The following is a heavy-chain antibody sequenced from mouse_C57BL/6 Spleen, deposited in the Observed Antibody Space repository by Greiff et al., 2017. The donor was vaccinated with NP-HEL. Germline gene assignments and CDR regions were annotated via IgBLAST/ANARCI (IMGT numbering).Heavy chain of an antibody. Sequence: EVKVEESGGGLVQPGGSMKLSCAASGFTFSDAWMDWVRQSPEKGLEWVAEIRNKANNHATYYAESVKGRFTISRDDSKSSVYLQMNSLRAEDTGIYYCTRTDYYGSRHYAMDYWGQGTSVTVSS. D-gene: IGHD1-1*01. CDR2: IRNKANNHAT. J-gene: IGHJ4*01. V-gene: IGHV6-6*01. CDR3: TRTDYYGSRHYAMDY. CDR1: GFTFSDAW.